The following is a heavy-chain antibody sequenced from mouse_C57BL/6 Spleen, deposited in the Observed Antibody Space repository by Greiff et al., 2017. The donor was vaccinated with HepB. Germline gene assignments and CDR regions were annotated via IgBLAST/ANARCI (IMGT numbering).Heavy chain of an antibody. CDR1: GYAFSSYW. CDR3: ARKGTTVGGFDY. D-gene: IGHD1-1*01. Sequence: QVQLQQSGAELVKPGASVKISCKASGYAFSSYWMNWVKKRPGKGLEWIGQIYPGDGDTNYNGKFKGKATLTVDTSSSTAYMELHSLTSEDSAVYFCARKGTTVGGFDYWGQGTTLTVSS. CDR2: IYPGDGDT. V-gene: IGHV1-80*01. J-gene: IGHJ2*01.